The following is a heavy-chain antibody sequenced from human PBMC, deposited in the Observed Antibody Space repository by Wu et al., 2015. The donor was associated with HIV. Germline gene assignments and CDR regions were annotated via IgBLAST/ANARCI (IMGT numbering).Heavy chain of an antibody. Sequence: QVRLVQSGAEVKKPGSSVKVSCKASGGTFTSYAINWVRQAPGQGLEWMGGIIAVFGTTNYAQKFQGRVTITSDESTTIGYMELSSLRSEDTAIYYCARGGDTVMVITATWKRNYGNGRLGARDHGHRLL. D-gene: IGHD2-15*01. CDR3: ARGGDTVMVITATWKRNYGNGR. CDR1: GGTFTSYA. V-gene: IGHV1-69*05. J-gene: IGHJ6*01. CDR2: IIAVFGTT.